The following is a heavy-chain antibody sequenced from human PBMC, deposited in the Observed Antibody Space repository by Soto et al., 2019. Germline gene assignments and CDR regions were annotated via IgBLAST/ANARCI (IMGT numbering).Heavy chain of an antibody. J-gene: IGHJ4*02. CDR3: ARHSWHSHMVDY. Sequence: QLQVQESGPGLVKPSETLSLTCTVSGGSIISDSYYWGWSRQPPGKWLEWIGSMYYSGSTYYNPSLKSRVTISVDKSKNQFSLKLSSVAAADAAVYFCARHSWHSHMVDYWGQGTLVTVSS. CDR1: GGSIISDSYY. V-gene: IGHV4-39*01. CDR2: MYYSGST. D-gene: IGHD2-21*01.